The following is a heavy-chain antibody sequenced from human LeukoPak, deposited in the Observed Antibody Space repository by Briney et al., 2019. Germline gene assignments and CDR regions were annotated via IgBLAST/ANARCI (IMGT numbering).Heavy chain of an antibody. J-gene: IGHJ4*02. D-gene: IGHD2-2*01. V-gene: IGHV3-21*01. CDR1: GFTFSSYS. CDR3: VAGCSNTTCYGAFSD. Sequence: GGSLRLSCAASGFTFSSYSMNWVRQAPGKGLEWVSSISSSSSYIYYADSVKGRFTISRDTSKNTLYLQMSSLRAEDTAVYYCVAGCSNTTCYGAFSDWGQGTLVTVSS. CDR2: ISSSSSYI.